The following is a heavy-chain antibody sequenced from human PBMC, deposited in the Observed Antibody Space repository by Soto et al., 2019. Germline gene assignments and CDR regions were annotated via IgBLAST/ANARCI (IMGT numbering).Heavy chain of an antibody. V-gene: IGHV3-48*02. J-gene: IGHJ4*02. CDR3: AKGPHTNVGWPYYFES. Sequence: GSLRLSCGASGFSLANYPMNWVRQTPGKGLEWISYSSPRGDTIYYADSVEGRFTISRDNARNSLSLHMSSLRDEDSALYYCAKGPHTNVGWPYYFESWGQGVPVPVSS. CDR1: GFSLANYP. CDR2: SSPRGDTI. D-gene: IGHD6-19*01.